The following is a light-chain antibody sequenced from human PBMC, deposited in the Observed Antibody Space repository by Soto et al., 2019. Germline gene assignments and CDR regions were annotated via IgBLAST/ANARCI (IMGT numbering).Light chain of an antibody. CDR3: QKYDSAPT. Sequence: DLQMTQSPSFLCASVGDRVTITCRPSRGIGNALAWYQQKPGTVPKLLIHSASTLQSGVPSRFSGSGSGTDFTLTISSLQPEDVASYYCQKYDSAPTFGPGTKVDIK. CDR1: RGIGNA. V-gene: IGKV1-27*01. CDR2: SAS. J-gene: IGKJ1*01.